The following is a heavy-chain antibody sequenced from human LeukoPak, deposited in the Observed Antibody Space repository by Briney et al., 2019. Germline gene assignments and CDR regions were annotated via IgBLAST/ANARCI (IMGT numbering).Heavy chain of an antibody. CDR2: ISGNGDIT. Sequence: PGGSLRLSCAASRFTFNTYAVNWVRQAPGKGLEWVSAISGNGDITYYADSVRGRFTISRDNSKNTLYLQMNSLRAEDTAVYYCVQEGPRGLAFDIWGQGTKVTVSS. CDR3: VQEGPRGLAFDI. V-gene: IGHV3-23*01. J-gene: IGHJ3*02. CDR1: RFTFNTYA.